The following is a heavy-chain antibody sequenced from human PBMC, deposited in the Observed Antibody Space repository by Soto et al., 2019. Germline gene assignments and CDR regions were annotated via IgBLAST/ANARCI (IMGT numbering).Heavy chain of an antibody. J-gene: IGHJ6*02. Sequence: GGSLRLSCAASGFTFSSYGMHWVRQAPGKGLEWVAVIWYDGSNKYYADSVKGRFTISRDNSKNTLYLQMNSLRAEDTAVYYCARDWVVVVPAAPYYYGMDVWGQGTTVTVSS. CDR3: ARDWVVVVPAAPYYYGMDV. CDR1: GFTFSSYG. V-gene: IGHV3-33*01. D-gene: IGHD2-2*01. CDR2: IWYDGSNK.